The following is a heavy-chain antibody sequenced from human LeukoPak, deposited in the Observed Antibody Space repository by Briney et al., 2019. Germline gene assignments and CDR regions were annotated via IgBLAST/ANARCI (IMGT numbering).Heavy chain of an antibody. CDR3: ATFFDTAMVMGGGEHY. J-gene: IGHJ4*02. CDR2: IYTNGNT. D-gene: IGHD5-18*01. Sequence: SETLSLTCTVSGGSIGSGTYYWSWIRQPAGKGLEWIGRIYTNGNTNYSPSLKSRVTISVDTSKNQFSLKLSSVTAADTAVYYCATFFDTAMVMGGGEHYWGQGTLVTVSS. V-gene: IGHV4-61*02. CDR1: GGSIGSGTYY.